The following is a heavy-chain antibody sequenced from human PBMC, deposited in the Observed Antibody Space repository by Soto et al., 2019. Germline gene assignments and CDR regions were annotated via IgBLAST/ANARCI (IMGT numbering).Heavy chain of an antibody. CDR3: ARVWDWNYFDY. J-gene: IGHJ4*02. CDR1: GGSISSYY. V-gene: IGHV4-59*01. CDR2: IYYSGST. D-gene: IGHD1-1*01. Sequence: SETLSLTXTVSGGSISSYYWSWIRQPPGKGLEWIGYIYYSGSTNYNPSLKSRVTISVDTSKNQFSLKLSSVTAADTAVYYCARVWDWNYFDYWGQGTLVTVSS.